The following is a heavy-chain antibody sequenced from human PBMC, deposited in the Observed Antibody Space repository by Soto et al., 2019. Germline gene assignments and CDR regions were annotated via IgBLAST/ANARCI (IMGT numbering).Heavy chain of an antibody. CDR1: GFTFSSYW. CDR2: IKQDGSEK. V-gene: IGHV3-7*01. Sequence: GGSLRLSCAASGFTFSSYWMSWVRQAPGKGLEWVANIKQDGSEKYYVDSVKGRFTISRDNAKNSLYLQMNSLRAEDTAVYYCARDRHDGPSIVVRTYYMDVWGKGTTVTVSS. J-gene: IGHJ6*03. D-gene: IGHD2-15*01. CDR3: ARDRHDGPSIVVRTYYMDV.